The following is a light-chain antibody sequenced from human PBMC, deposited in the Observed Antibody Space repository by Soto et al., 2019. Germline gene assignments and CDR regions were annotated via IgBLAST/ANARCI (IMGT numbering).Light chain of an antibody. V-gene: IGKV1-5*03. J-gene: IGKJ1*01. CDR3: QQYDRASWT. Sequence: DIQMTQSPSTLSASVGDRVIITCRASQSISSWLAWYQQKPGKAPNLLIYRASTLKSGIPSRFSGSGSGPEFTLTISSLQPDDFATYYCQQYDRASWTFGQGTKVEIK. CDR1: QSISSW. CDR2: RAS.